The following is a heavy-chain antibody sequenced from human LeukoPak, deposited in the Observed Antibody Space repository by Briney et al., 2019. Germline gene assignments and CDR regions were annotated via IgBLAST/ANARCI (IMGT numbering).Heavy chain of an antibody. J-gene: IGHJ4*02. CDR3: ARDGEFQYYYDSSGYCFDY. CDR2: INHSGST. D-gene: IGHD3-22*01. V-gene: IGHV4-34*01. CDR1: GGSFSGYY. Sequence: PSETLSLTSADYGGSFSGYYWSWIRQPPGKGLEWIGEINHSGSTNYNPSLKSRVTISVDTSKNQFSLKLSSVTAADTAVYYCARDGEFQYYYDSSGYCFDYWGQGTLVTVSS.